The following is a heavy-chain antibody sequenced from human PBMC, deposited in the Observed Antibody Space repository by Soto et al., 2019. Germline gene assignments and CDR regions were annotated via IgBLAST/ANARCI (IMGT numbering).Heavy chain of an antibody. J-gene: IGHJ4*02. V-gene: IGHV1-46*01. CDR2: IRPSGGRT. D-gene: IGHD5-18*01. Sequence: QVHLVQSGAEVKKPGASVKVSCKASGYTFTNYYIHWVRQAPGQGLEWLGIIRPSGGRTEYAQRFQGRVTMTRDTSTSTVYMELTSLTSEDTAVYYCAREPNESYYFDYWGQGTLVTVSP. CDR3: AREPNESYYFDY. CDR1: GYTFTNYY.